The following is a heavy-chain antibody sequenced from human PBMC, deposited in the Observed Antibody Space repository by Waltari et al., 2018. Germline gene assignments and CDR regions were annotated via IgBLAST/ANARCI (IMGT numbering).Heavy chain of an antibody. J-gene: IGHJ4*02. D-gene: IGHD4-17*01. Sequence: VQLVASGGRVLQRVRSLRPHCASSGYTSSRSANDRVRQAPGTGMGWVAVISYDGSNKYYADAVKGRFTISRDNSKNTLYLQMNSLRAEDTAVYYCARDDYGDYYFDYWGQGTLVTVSS. V-gene: IGHV3-30-3*01. CDR1: GYTSSRSA. CDR3: ARDDYGDYYFDY. CDR2: ISYDGSNK.